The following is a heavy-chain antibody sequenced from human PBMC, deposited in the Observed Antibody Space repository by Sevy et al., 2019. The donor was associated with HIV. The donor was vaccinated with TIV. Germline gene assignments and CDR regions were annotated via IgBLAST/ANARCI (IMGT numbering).Heavy chain of an antibody. V-gene: IGHV3-23*01. D-gene: IGHD1-26*01. J-gene: IGHJ3*02. CDR3: AKISVGTEDAFDI. CDR2: ISGSGGST. Sequence: GGSLRLPCAASGFTFSSYAMSWVRQAPGKGLEWVSAISGSGGSTYYADSVKGRFTISRDNSKNTLYLQMNSLRAEDTAVYYCAKISVGTEDAFDIWGQGTMVTVSS. CDR1: GFTFSSYA.